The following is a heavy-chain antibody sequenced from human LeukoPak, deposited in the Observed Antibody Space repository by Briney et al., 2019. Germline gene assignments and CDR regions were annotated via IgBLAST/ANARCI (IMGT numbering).Heavy chain of an antibody. V-gene: IGHV1-24*01. CDR2: FDPEDGET. CDR1: GYTLTELS. Sequence: ASVKVSCKVSGYTLTELSMHWVRQAPGKGLEWMGGFDPEDGETIYAQKFQGRVTITADESTSTAYMELSSLRSEDTAVYYCATTGFGPRNNWFDPWGQGTLVTVSS. D-gene: IGHD3-16*01. CDR3: ATTGFGPRNNWFDP. J-gene: IGHJ5*02.